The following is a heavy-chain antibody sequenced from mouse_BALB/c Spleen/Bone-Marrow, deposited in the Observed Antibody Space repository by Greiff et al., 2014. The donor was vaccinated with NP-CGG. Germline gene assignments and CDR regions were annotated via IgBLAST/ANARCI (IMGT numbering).Heavy chain of an antibody. J-gene: IGHJ2*01. CDR1: GFNVKDTY. CDR3: ARYYYGSSYFDY. V-gene: IGHV14-3*02. CDR2: IDPANGNT. Sequence: EVKLEESGAELVKPGASVKLSCTASGFNVKDTYMHWVKQRPEQGLEWIGRIDPANGNTKYDPKFQGKATITADTSSNTAYLQLSSLTSEDTAVYYCARYYYGSSYFDYWGQGTTLTGSS. D-gene: IGHD1-1*01.